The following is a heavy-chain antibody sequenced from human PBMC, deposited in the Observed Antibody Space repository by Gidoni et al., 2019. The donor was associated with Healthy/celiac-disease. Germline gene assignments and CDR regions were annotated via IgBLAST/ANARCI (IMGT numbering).Heavy chain of an antibody. J-gene: IGHJ4*02. CDR1: GGSISSYY. Sequence: QVQLQESGPGLVKPSETLSLTCTVSGGSISSYYWRWIRQPPGKGLEWIGYIYYSGSTNYNPSRKSRVTISVDTSKNQFSLKLSSVTAADTAVYYCARHLRGRGGVVPAASFDYWGQGTLVTVSS. CDR3: ARHLRGRGGVVPAASFDY. CDR2: IYYSGST. D-gene: IGHD2-2*01. V-gene: IGHV4-59*08.